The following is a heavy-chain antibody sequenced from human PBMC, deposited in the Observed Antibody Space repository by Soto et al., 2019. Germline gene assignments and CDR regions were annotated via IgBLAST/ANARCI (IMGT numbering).Heavy chain of an antibody. D-gene: IGHD6-6*01. V-gene: IGHV5-51*01. CDR2: INPRDSDT. J-gene: IGHJ4*02. CDR1: GYSLTTYW. CDR3: ARPGSSSSDH. Sequence: GASLKNSRKGSGYSLTTYWIGWVRQMPGKGLEWMGIINPRDSDTRYSPSFQGQVTISADKSINTAYLQWSSLKASDTVIYYCARPGSSSSDHWGQGTLVTVSS.